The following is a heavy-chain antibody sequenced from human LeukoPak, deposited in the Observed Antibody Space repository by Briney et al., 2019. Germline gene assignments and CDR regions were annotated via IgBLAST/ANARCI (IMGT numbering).Heavy chain of an antibody. J-gene: IGHJ4*02. CDR1: GYSISSGYY. CDR3: ARNDSSGYFDY. V-gene: IGHV4-38-2*01. D-gene: IGHD3-22*01. Sequence: SETLSLTCAVSGYSISSGYYWGWIRQPPGKGLEWIGSIYYSGSTHYNPSLKSRVTISVDTSQNQFSLKLSSVTAADTAVYYCARNDSSGYFDYWGQGTLVTVSS. CDR2: IYYSGST.